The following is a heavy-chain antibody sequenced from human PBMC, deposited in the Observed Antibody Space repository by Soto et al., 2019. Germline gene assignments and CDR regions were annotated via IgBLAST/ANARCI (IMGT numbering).Heavy chain of an antibody. Sequence: ASVKVSCKASGYTFTSYGIGWVRQAPGQGLEWMGWISAYNGNTNYAQKLQGRVTMTTDTSTSTAYMELRSLRSDDTAVYYCARDLQGLRYFDWLLDYWGQGTLVTVSS. CDR3: ARDLQGLRYFDWLLDY. CDR2: ISAYNGNT. D-gene: IGHD3-9*01. CDR1: GYTFTSYG. J-gene: IGHJ4*02. V-gene: IGHV1-18*01.